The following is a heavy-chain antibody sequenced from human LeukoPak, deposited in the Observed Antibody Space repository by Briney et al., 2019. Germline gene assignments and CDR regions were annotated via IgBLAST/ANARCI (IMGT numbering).Heavy chain of an antibody. V-gene: IGHV4-39*01. D-gene: IGHD3-3*01. CDR3: ARHRRFGVVIIDY. Sequence: SETLSLTCTVSGGSISSSSYCWGWIRQPPGKGLEWIGSIYYSGSTYYNPSLKSRVTISVDTSKNQFSLKLSSVTAADTAVYYCARHRRFGVVIIDYWGQGTLVTVSS. J-gene: IGHJ4*02. CDR1: GGSISSSSYC. CDR2: IYYSGST.